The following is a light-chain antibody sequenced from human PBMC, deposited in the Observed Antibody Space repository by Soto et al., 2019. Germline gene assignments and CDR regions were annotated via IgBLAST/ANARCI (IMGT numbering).Light chain of an antibody. CDR1: ESVNSNY. J-gene: IGKJ2*01. V-gene: IGKV3-20*01. CDR2: GAS. CDR3: HQYCLLPLHP. Sequence: EIVLTQSPVTLSLSPGESATLSCRASESVNSNYLAWYQQKPGQAPRLLIFGASSRATGIPNMFSGSGSGIDFTLTISGLEHEDFAVYYCHQYCLLPLHPFGQGTTLEIK.